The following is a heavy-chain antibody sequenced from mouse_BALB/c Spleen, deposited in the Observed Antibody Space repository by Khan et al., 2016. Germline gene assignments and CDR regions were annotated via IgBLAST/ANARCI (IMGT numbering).Heavy chain of an antibody. Sequence: QIQLVQSGPELKKPGETVKISCKASGYTFTDYSMHWVKQTPGKGLKWMGWINTETGEPTYADDFKGRFAISLETSASTAYLQITNLKNEDTATYFSARATILRLLAYWGQGTLVTVSA. J-gene: IGHJ3*01. V-gene: IGHV9-2-1*01. CDR1: GYTFTDYS. CDR3: ARATILRLLAY. D-gene: IGHD1-2*01. CDR2: INTETGEP.